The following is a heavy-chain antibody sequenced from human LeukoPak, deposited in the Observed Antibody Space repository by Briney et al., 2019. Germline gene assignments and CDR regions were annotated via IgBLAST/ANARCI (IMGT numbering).Heavy chain of an antibody. V-gene: IGHV1-8*01. D-gene: IGHD5-12*01. CDR1: GYTFTSYD. Sequence: ASVKVSCKASGYTFTSYDINWVRQATGQGLEWMGWMNPNSGSIGYAQKFQGRVTMTRNTSISTAYMELSSLRSEDTAVYYCARAFGVATIEIDYWGQGTLVTVSS. CDR2: MNPNSGSI. CDR3: ARAFGVATIEIDY. J-gene: IGHJ4*02.